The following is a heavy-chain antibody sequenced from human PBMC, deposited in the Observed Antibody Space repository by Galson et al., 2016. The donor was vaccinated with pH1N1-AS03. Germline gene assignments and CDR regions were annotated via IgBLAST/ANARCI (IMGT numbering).Heavy chain of an antibody. CDR3: PRDFYDSRGYFKAPFES. CDR2: INWLGGST. CDR1: GFSFEDYG. Sequence: SLRLSCAASGFSFEDYGMSWVRQAPGKGLEWVSGINWLGGSTGYSDCVEGRFTISRENAKKSLYLQMNSLRVEDTAFYYCPRDFYDSRGYFKAPFESWGQGALVTVSS. V-gene: IGHV3-20*04. D-gene: IGHD3-22*01. J-gene: IGHJ4*02.